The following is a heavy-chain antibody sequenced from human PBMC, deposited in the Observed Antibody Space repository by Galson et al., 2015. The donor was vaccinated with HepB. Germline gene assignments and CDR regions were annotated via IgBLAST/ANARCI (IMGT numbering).Heavy chain of an antibody. CDR2: ISASGDKA. Sequence: SLRLSCAASGFNFLYYGMSWVRQAPGKGLEWVSGISASGDKAEYAASVRGRFTIPRDNSRNTVFLQIHSLRPDDTAAYYCTKNPKLVPAGPQFGYWGQGTQVTVSS. J-gene: IGHJ4*02. CDR3: TKNPKLVPAGPQFGY. D-gene: IGHD6-13*01. CDR1: GFNFLYYG. V-gene: IGHV3-23*01.